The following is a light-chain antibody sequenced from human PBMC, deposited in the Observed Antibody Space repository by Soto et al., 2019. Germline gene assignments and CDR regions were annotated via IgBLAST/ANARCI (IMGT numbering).Light chain of an antibody. CDR2: KAS. J-gene: IGKJ1*01. V-gene: IGKV1-5*03. Sequence: DIQMTQSPSTLSASLGDRVSITCRASQTIDSWLAWYQQRPGKPPNLLIYKASTLASGVQSRFSGSGSGAEFTLTISSLQPDDFATYYCQQYNSYWTCGQGTKVDIK. CDR3: QQYNSYWT. CDR1: QTIDSW.